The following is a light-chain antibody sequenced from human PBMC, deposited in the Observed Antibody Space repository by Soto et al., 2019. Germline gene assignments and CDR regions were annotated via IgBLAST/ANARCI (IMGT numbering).Light chain of an antibody. CDR2: GAS. CDR3: QQYGSSLFT. CDR1: QSVSSSY. J-gene: IGKJ3*01. Sequence: EIVLTQSPGTLSLSPGERATLSCRASQSVSSSYLAWYQQKPGQAPRLLIYGASSRATGIPDRFSGSGSGTDFTLTISRLEPEDFAVYYCQQYGSSLFTFGPGTKWMSN. V-gene: IGKV3-20*01.